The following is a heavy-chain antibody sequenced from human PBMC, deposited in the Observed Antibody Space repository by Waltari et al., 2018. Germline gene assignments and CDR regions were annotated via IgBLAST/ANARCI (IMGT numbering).Heavy chain of an antibody. J-gene: IGHJ4*02. V-gene: IGHV5-51*01. CDR2: FLPRNSDT. Sequence: EVQLVQSGAEVKKPGESLKISCKASGYSFTTYWLGWVGQMPGKGLEWMGIFLPRNSDTRYSPSLDGQVTISADNSINIAYLQWSSIKASDTAIYYCARHDWNDRDYWGQGTLVTVSS. CDR1: GYSFTTYW. CDR3: ARHDWNDRDY. D-gene: IGHD1-1*01.